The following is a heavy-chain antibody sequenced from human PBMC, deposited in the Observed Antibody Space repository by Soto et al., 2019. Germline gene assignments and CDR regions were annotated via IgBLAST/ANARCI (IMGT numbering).Heavy chain of an antibody. V-gene: IGHV3-49*05. CDR3: TRGIVGWETAPYYFDY. D-gene: IGHD1-26*01. CDR1: GFSFDTYA. J-gene: IGHJ4*02. Sequence: EVQLVESGGGLVKAGRSLRLSCTASGFSFDTYAISWFRQAPGKGLEWLGFIRSKAYSRTTEYAASVRGRISISRDDSKSSAFLQMDSPNIEDTAVSYCTRGIVGWETAPYYFDYWGQGTLVTVSS. CDR2: IRSKAYSRTT.